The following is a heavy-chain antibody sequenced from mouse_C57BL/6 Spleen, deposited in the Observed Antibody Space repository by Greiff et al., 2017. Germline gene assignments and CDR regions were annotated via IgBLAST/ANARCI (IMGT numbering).Heavy chain of an antibody. J-gene: IGHJ4*01. CDR1: GYSITSGYY. D-gene: IGHD2-4*01. CDR2: ISYDGSN. Sequence: DVKLQESGPGLVKPSQSLSLTCSVTGYSITSGYYWNWIRQFPGNKLEWMGYISYDGSNNYNPSLKNRISITRDTSKNQFFLKLNSVTTEDTATYYCARGGGHYDYDVDYAMDYWGQGTSVTVSS. V-gene: IGHV3-6*01. CDR3: ARGGGHYDYDVDYAMDY.